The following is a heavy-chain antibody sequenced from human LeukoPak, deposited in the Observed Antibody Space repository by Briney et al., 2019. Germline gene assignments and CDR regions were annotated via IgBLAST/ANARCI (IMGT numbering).Heavy chain of an antibody. D-gene: IGHD3-3*01. CDR1: GGSISSYY. Sequence: SETLSPTCTVSGGSISSYYWSWIRQPAGKGLEWIAYINYSGSTNYNPSLKSRVTISVDTSKNHFSLTLSSVTAADTAVYYCARFGGPHAFDIWGQGTMVTVSS. J-gene: IGHJ3*02. CDR3: ARFGGPHAFDI. CDR2: INYSGST. V-gene: IGHV4-59*01.